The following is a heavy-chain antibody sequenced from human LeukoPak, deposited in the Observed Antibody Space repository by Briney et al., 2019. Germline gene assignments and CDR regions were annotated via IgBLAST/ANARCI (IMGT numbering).Heavy chain of an antibody. V-gene: IGHV1-69*04. D-gene: IGHD3-9*01. CDR3: AREVSRYGSFDY. Sequence: ASVKVSCKASGGTFSSYTISWVRQAPGQGLEWMGRIIPILGIANYAQKFQGRVTITADKSTSTAYMELSSLRSEDTAVYYCAREVSRYGSFDYWGQGTPVTVSS. CDR2: IIPILGIA. CDR1: GGTFSSYT. J-gene: IGHJ4*02.